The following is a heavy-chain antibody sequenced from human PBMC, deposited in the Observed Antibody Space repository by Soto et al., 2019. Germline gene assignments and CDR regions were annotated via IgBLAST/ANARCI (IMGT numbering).Heavy chain of an antibody. Sequence: EVQLLESGGGLVQPGGSLRLSCAASGFTFSSYAMSWVRQAPGKGLEWVSAISGSGGSTYYADSVKGRFTISRDNSKNELYLQMNSLRAEDTAVYYCAKDRRGSSSYYYGMDVWGQGTTVTVSS. D-gene: IGHD6-6*01. CDR3: AKDRRGSSSYYYGMDV. J-gene: IGHJ6*02. CDR1: GFTFSSYA. V-gene: IGHV3-23*01. CDR2: ISGSGGST.